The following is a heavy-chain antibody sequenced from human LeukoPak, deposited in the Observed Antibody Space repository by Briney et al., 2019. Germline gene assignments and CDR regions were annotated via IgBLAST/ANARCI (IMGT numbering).Heavy chain of an antibody. J-gene: IGHJ4*02. Sequence: GGSLRLSCAASGFTFSSYSMNWVRQAPGKGLEWVSSVSSSSSYIYYADSVKGRFTISRDNAKNSLYLQMNSLRAEDTAVYYCARDRQQDYFDYWGQGTLVTVSS. CDR1: GFTFSSYS. CDR2: VSSSSSYI. V-gene: IGHV3-21*01. CDR3: ARDRQQDYFDY. D-gene: IGHD6-13*01.